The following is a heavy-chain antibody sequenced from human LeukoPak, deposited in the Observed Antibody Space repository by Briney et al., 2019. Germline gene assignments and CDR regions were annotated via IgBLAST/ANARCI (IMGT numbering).Heavy chain of an antibody. J-gene: IGHJ3*02. CDR1: GGSISSYY. CDR2: IYYSGST. CDR3: ARMGSGRYAFDI. V-gene: IGHV4-59*01. D-gene: IGHD3-10*01. Sequence: SETLSLTCTVSGGSISSYYWSWILQPPGKGLKWIGYIYYSGSTNYNPSLKSRVTISVDTSKNQFSLKLSSVTAADTAVYYCARMGSGRYAFDIWGQGTMVTVSS.